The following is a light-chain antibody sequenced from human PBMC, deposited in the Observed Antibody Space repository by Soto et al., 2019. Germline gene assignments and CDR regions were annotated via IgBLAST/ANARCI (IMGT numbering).Light chain of an antibody. CDR2: EVS. CDR1: SSDVGAYNY. V-gene: IGLV2-14*01. CDR3: SSYTRSNTLVI. Sequence: QSVLTQPASVSGSPGQSITISCTGTSSDVGAYNYVSWYQQHPGKAPKLMIYEVSNRPSGVSNRFSGSKFGNTASLTISGLQADDEADYYCSSYTRSNTLVIFGGGTKLTVL. J-gene: IGLJ2*01.